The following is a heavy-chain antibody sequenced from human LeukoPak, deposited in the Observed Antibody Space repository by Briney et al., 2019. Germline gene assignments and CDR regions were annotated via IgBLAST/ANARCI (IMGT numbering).Heavy chain of an antibody. CDR2: IYSGGST. V-gene: IGHV3-66*01. D-gene: IGHD2-15*01. CDR3: ARDTSSWTDAFDI. Sequence: GGSLRLSCAASGFTVGSNYMSWVRQAPGKGLEWVSVIYSGGSTYYADSVKGRFTISRDNSKNTLYLQMNSLRAEDTAVYYCARDTSSWTDAFDIWGQGTMVTVSS. CDR1: GFTVGSNY. J-gene: IGHJ3*02.